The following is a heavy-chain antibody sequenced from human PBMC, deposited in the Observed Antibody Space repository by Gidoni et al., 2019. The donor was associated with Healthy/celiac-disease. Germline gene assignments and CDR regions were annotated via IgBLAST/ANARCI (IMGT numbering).Heavy chain of an antibody. CDR2: IIPTVGTA. Sequence: QVQLVQAQPELKKPGCSMTFSSRPSGGTFSSYAISWVRQAPGQGLEWMGGIIPTVGTANDAQKVQGRVTSTADESTCTAYMELSSVRTEDTAVYYCARGGRDGYNHLDYWGQGTLVTVSS. V-gene: IGHV1-69*01. CDR1: GGTFSSYA. CDR3: ARGGRDGYNHLDY. J-gene: IGHJ4*02. D-gene: IGHD5-12*01.